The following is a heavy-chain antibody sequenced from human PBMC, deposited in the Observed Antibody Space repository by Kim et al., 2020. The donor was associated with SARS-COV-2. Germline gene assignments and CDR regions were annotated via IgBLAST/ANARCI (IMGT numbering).Heavy chain of an antibody. CDR1: GFTFSSYS. D-gene: IGHD4-17*01. CDR2: ISSSSSTI. CDR3: ARDSPTVVNLDYYYYYGMDV. V-gene: IGHV3-48*01. Sequence: GGSLRLSCAASGFTFSSYSMNWVRQAPGKGLEWVSYISSSSSTIYYADSVKGRFTISRDNAKNSLYLQMNSLRAEDTAVYYCARDSPTVVNLDYYYYYGMDVWGQGTTVTVSS. J-gene: IGHJ6*02.